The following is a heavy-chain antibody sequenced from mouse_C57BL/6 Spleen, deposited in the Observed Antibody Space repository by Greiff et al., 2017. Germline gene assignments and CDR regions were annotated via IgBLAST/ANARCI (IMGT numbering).Heavy chain of an antibody. D-gene: IGHD1-1*01. J-gene: IGHJ2*01. V-gene: IGHV1-5*01. CDR1: GYTFTSYW. CDR3: ALYSYGKGLDY. Sequence: VQLKQSGTVLARPGASVKMSCKTSGYTFTSYWMHWVKQRPGQGLEWIGAIYPGNSDTSYNQKFKGKAKLTAVTSASTAFMELSSLTNEDAAVYYCALYSYGKGLDYWGQGTTLTVSS. CDR2: IYPGNSDT.